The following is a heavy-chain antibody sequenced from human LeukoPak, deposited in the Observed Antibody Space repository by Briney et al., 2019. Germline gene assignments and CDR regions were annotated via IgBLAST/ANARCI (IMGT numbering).Heavy chain of an antibody. Sequence: ASVKVSCKASGYTFTGYYMLWVRQAPGQGLEWMGWINPNSGGTNYAQKFQGRVTMTRDTSISTAYMELSRLRSDDTAVYYCARVGKRAAETFPALYWGQGTLVTVSS. CDR2: INPNSGGT. CDR3: ARVGKRAAETFPALY. CDR1: GYTFTGYY. J-gene: IGHJ4*02. D-gene: IGHD6-13*01. V-gene: IGHV1-2*02.